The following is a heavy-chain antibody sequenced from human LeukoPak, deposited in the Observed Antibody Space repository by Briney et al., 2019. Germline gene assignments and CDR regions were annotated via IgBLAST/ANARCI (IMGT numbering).Heavy chain of an antibody. CDR2: IYYSGST. D-gene: IGHD6-19*01. Sequence: SETLSLTCTVSGGSISSSSYYWGWIRQPPGKGLEWIGGIYYSGSTYYNPSLKSRVAISVDTSKNQFSLKLSSVTAADTAVYYCARLAGIEQFDYWGQGTLVTVSS. CDR1: GGSISSSSYY. V-gene: IGHV4-39*01. J-gene: IGHJ4*02. CDR3: ARLAGIEQFDY.